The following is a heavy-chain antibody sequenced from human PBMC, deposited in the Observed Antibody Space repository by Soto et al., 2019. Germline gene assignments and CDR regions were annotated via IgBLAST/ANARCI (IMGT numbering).Heavy chain of an antibody. V-gene: IGHV1-18*01. D-gene: IGHD6-13*01. CDR3: ARDSHLIAAARQNDY. CDR2: ISAYNGNT. Sequence: GASVKVSCKASGYTFTSYGISWVRQAPGQGLEWMGWISAYNGNTNYAQKLQGRVTMTTDTSTSTAYMELRSLRSDDTAVYYCARDSHLIAAARQNDYWGQGTLVTVSS. J-gene: IGHJ4*02. CDR1: GYTFTSYG.